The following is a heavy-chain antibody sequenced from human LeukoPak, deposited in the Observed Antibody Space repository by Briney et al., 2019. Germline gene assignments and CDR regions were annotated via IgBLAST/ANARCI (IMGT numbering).Heavy chain of an antibody. J-gene: IGHJ4*02. CDR3: VRVYGAIDY. V-gene: IGHV1-8*01. CDR2: MNPNSGYT. Sequence: ASVKVSCKTSGYTFTTYDINWVRQATGLGLEWMGWMNPNSGYTGFAQKFQGRVTMTRDTSTSTAYMELNSLRSEDTAVYYCVRVYGAIDYWGQGTLVTVSS. D-gene: IGHD4-17*01. CDR1: GYTFTTYD.